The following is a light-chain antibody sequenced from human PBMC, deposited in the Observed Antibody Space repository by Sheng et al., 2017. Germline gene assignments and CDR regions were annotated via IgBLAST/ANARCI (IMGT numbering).Light chain of an antibody. Sequence: EIVMTQSPATLSVSPGERATLSCRASQSVSSNLAWYQQKPGQAPRLLIYAASNRATGIPDRFSGSGSGTDFTLTISRLEPEDFAVYYCQQDGSSPSTFGQGTKLEI. CDR2: AAS. J-gene: IGKJ2*01. V-gene: IGKV3-20*01. CDR1: QSVSSN. CDR3: QQDGSSPST.